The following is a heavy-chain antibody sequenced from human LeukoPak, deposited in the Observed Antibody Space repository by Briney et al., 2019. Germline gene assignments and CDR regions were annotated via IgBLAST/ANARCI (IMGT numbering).Heavy chain of an antibody. Sequence: SETLSLTCAVYGGSFSGYYWSWIRQPPGKGLEWIGEINHSGSTNYNPSLKSRVTISVDTSKNQFSLKLSSVTAADTAVYYCARGVGRHCYDSSGRYYFDYWGQGTLVTVSS. CDR3: ARGVGRHCYDSSGRYYFDY. V-gene: IGHV4-34*01. D-gene: IGHD3-22*01. CDR2: INHSGST. CDR1: GGSFSGYY. J-gene: IGHJ4*02.